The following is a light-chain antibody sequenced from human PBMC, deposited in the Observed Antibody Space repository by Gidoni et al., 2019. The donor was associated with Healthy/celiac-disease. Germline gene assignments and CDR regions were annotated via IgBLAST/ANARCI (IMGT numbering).Light chain of an antibody. Sequence: HSALTQPACLSGSPRPPITISCTGTSSDVGGYNYVSWYQQHPVKAPKLMIYNVSNRPSGVSNRFSGSKYGNTASLAISGLQGEDEADYYCSSYTSSSAYWVFGGGTMLTVL. CDR1: SSDVGGYNY. V-gene: IGLV2-14*03. CDR3: SSYTSSSAYWV. J-gene: IGLJ3*02. CDR2: NVS.